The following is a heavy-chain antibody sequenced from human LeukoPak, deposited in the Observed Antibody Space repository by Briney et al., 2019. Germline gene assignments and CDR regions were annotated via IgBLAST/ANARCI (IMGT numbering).Heavy chain of an antibody. Sequence: GGSLRLSCAASGFTFSDYYMSWIRQAPGKGLEWVSYISSSGSTIYYADSVKGRFTISRDNAKNSLYLQMNSLRAEDTAVYYCAREAMIVVVSNDAFDIWGQGTMVTDSS. J-gene: IGHJ3*02. CDR3: AREAMIVVVSNDAFDI. D-gene: IGHD3-22*01. V-gene: IGHV3-11*01. CDR1: GFTFSDYY. CDR2: ISSSGSTI.